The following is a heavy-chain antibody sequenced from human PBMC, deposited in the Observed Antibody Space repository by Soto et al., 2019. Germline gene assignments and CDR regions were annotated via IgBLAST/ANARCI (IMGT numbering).Heavy chain of an antibody. V-gene: IGHV4-30-4*01. Sequence: SETLSLTCTVSGVPISTDDYYWTWIRQPPGKGLEWIGYIYYSGSTYYNWSLKSRVTISIDTSKNQFSLNLSSVTAADTAVYYCAKTDVVVPAATLDYWGQGTLVTVSS. J-gene: IGHJ4*02. D-gene: IGHD2-2*01. CDR2: IYYSGST. CDR3: AKTDVVVPAATLDY. CDR1: GVPISTDDYY.